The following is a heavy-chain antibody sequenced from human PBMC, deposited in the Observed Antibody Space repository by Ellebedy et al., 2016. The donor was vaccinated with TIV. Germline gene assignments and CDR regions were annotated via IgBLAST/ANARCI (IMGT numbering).Heavy chain of an antibody. V-gene: IGHV3-7*01. Sequence: GGSLRLXCAASGFTFSIYWMTWVRQAPGKGLEWVANIKEDGSDKYYVDSVKGRFTVSRDNAKNSLYLQMNSLRAEDTAVYYCAGWYNYGLRDYWGQGTLVTVSS. D-gene: IGHD1-1*01. CDR1: GFTFSIYW. CDR2: IKEDGSDK. J-gene: IGHJ4*02. CDR3: AGWYNYGLRDY.